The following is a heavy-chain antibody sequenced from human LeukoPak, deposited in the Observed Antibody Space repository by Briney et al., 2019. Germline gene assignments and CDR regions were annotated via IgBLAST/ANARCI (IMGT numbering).Heavy chain of an antibody. J-gene: IGHJ4*02. D-gene: IGHD6-13*01. CDR2: ISSSSSYI. Sequence: PGGSLRLSRAASGFIFSSFSMNWVRQAPGKGLEWVSSISSSSSYIYYADSVKGRFTISRDNANNSLFLQMNSLRAEDTAVYYCARDQGVYTSNWFDYWGQGTLVTVSS. CDR1: GFIFSSFS. CDR3: ARDQGVYTSNWFDY. V-gene: IGHV3-21*01.